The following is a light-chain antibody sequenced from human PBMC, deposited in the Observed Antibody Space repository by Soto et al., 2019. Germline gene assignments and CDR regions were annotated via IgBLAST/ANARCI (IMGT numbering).Light chain of an antibody. Sequence: QSVLTQPASVSGSPGQSITISCTGTSSDVGSYNLVSWYQQHPGKAPKLMIYEVSKRPSGVSNRFPGSKSGNTASLTISGLQAEDEADYYCCSYASSSTYAFGTGTKVTVL. V-gene: IGLV2-23*02. CDR2: EVS. CDR3: CSYASSSTYA. CDR1: SSDVGSYNL. J-gene: IGLJ1*01.